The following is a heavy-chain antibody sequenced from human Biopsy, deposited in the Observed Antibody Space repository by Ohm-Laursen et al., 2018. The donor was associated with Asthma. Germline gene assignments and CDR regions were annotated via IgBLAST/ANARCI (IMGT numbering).Heavy chain of an antibody. Sequence: SQTLSLTCAVSGDSIDSGDYSWTWTRQSPGVGLEWIGDIYRKGDTYYNPTLKNRVTISIDRSKNQFSLRLRSVTAADTAVYYCARGWNCGGDCYSLDSWGQGTLVTVSS. J-gene: IGHJ4*02. CDR3: ARGWNCGGDCYSLDS. V-gene: IGHV4-30-2*06. CDR2: IYRKGDT. D-gene: IGHD2-21*02. CDR1: GDSIDSGDYS.